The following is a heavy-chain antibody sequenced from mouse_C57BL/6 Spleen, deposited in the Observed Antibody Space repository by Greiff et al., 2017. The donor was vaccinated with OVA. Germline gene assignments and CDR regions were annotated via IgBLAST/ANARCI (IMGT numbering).Heavy chain of an antibody. CDR2: IYPGDGDT. J-gene: IGHJ1*03. Sequence: VQLQQSGPELVKPGASVKISCKASGYAFSSSWMNWVKQRPGKGLEWIGRIYPGDGDTNYTGKFTGKATLTADKSSSTAYMQLSSLTSEDSAVYFCARELDGYHWYFDVWGTGTTVTVSS. CDR3: ARELDGYHWYFDV. V-gene: IGHV1-82*01. CDR1: GYAFSSSW. D-gene: IGHD2-3*01.